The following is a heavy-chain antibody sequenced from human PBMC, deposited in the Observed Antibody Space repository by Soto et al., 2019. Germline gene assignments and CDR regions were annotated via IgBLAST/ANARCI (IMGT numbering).Heavy chain of an antibody. D-gene: IGHD6-25*01. Sequence: QVLLVQSGTGVKRSGASVKLSCKASGYRFTAYALHWVRQAPRQGLEWMGWINPGAGGTKYSQNFQGRFTITRDTSATTAYMDLSSLTPEDTAVYFCARERGNSGTFDYWGQGTLVTVSS. CDR3: ARERGNSGTFDY. J-gene: IGHJ4*02. CDR2: INPGAGGT. CDR1: GYRFTAYA. V-gene: IGHV1-3*01.